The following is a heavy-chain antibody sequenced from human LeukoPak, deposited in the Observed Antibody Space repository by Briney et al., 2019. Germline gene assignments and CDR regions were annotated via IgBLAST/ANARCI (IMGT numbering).Heavy chain of an antibody. V-gene: IGHV3-23*01. J-gene: IGHJ4*02. CDR1: GVTLSNYG. Sequence: GGSLRLSCAVSGVTLSNYGMAWVRQAPGKGLEWVAGISGSGGRPNYADSVKGRFTISRDNSKNTLYLQMNSLRAEDTAVYYCAKDRGRYYDSSGYPLYYFDYWGQGTLVTVSS. D-gene: IGHD3-22*01. CDR3: AKDRGRYYDSSGYPLYYFDY. CDR2: ISGSGGRP.